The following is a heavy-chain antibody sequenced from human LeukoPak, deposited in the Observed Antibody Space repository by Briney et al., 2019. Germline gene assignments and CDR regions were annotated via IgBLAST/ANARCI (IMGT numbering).Heavy chain of an antibody. CDR1: GFTFGDYS. CDR3: TRDCTGPACYHSGMDA. CDR2: IRTKFYGGAA. Sequence: GGSLRLSCTTSGFTFGDYSMNWFRQAPGKGQEWVGFIRTKFYGGAADYAASVKGRFTISRDDSKSIAYLQLDSLKTADTGVYYCTRDCTGPACYHSGMDAWGQGTTVTVSS. J-gene: IGHJ6*02. D-gene: IGHD2-8*02. V-gene: IGHV3-49*03.